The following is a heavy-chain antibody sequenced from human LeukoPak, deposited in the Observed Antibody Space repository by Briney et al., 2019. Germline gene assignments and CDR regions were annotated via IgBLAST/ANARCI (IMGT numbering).Heavy chain of an antibody. V-gene: IGHV4-59*01. D-gene: IGHD5-12*01. CDR2: INYSGHT. Sequence: SETLSLTCSVSGGSISSYPWIWIRQSPGKGLEWIGYINYSGHTNYNPSLKSRVTISIDTSKNQFSLSLTSVTAADTAAYYCARVWLDYSGSDYWGQGTLVTVSS. CDR1: GGSISSYP. CDR3: ARVWLDYSGSDY. J-gene: IGHJ4*02.